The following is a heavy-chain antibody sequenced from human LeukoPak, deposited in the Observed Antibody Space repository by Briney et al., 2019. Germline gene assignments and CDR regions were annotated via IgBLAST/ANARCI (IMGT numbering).Heavy chain of an antibody. V-gene: IGHV5-51*01. J-gene: IGHJ3*02. CDR2: IYPGDSDT. Sequence: GESLKISCKGSGYSFTSYWIGWVRQMPGKGLEWMGIIYPGDSDTRYSPSFQGQVTISADKSISTAYLQWSSLKASDTAMYYCARRARNIVVVVAARAHAFDIWGQGTMVTVSS. D-gene: IGHD2-15*01. CDR1: GYSFTSYW. CDR3: ARRARNIVVVVAARAHAFDI.